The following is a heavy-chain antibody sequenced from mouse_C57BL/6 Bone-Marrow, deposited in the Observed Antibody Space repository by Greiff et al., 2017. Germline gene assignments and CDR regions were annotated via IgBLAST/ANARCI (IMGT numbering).Heavy chain of an antibody. Sequence: EVKLVESGGGLVKPGGSLKLSCAASGFTFSSYAMSWVRQTPEKRLEWVATISDGGSYTYYPDNVKGRFTISRDNAKNNLYLQMSHLKSEDTAMYYCARGYDYEGFAYWGQGTLVTVSA. D-gene: IGHD2-4*01. V-gene: IGHV5-4*03. CDR3: ARGYDYEGFAY. J-gene: IGHJ3*01. CDR2: ISDGGSYT. CDR1: GFTFSSYA.